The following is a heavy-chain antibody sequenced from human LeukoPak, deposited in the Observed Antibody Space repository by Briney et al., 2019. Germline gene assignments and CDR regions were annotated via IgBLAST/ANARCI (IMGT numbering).Heavy chain of an antibody. Sequence: GGSLRLSCAASGFIFSNYAMTWVRQAPGKGLDWVSIINGGGGNTYYADSVKGRFTISRDNSQNTLYLQMNSLRAEDTAVYYCARDYADYVGYFFFDYWGQGTLVTVSS. CDR1: GFIFSNYA. CDR2: INGGGGNT. D-gene: IGHD4-17*01. J-gene: IGHJ4*02. CDR3: ARDYADYVGYFFFDY. V-gene: IGHV3-23*01.